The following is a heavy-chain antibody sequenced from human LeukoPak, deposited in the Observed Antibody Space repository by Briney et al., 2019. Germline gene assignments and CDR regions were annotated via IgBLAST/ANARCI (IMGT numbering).Heavy chain of an antibody. CDR1: GYSISSGYY. Sequence: SETLSLTCAVSGYSISSGYYWGWIRQPPGKGLEWIGSIYHSGSTYYSPSLKSRVTISVDTSKNQFSLKLSSVTAADTAVYYCASGSSLVWFDPWGQGTLVTVSS. CDR3: ASGSSLVWFDP. J-gene: IGHJ5*02. CDR2: IYHSGST. V-gene: IGHV4-38-2*01. D-gene: IGHD6-13*01.